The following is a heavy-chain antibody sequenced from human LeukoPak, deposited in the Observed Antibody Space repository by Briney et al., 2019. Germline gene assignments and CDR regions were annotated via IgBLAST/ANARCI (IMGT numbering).Heavy chain of an antibody. Sequence: SETLSLTCAVYGGSFSGYYWSWIRQPPGKGLEWIGEINHSGSTNYNPSLKSRVTISVDTFKNQFSLKLSSVTAADTAVYYCARGSPAGYDFWSGYRNHYFDYWGQGTLVTVSS. D-gene: IGHD3-3*01. CDR3: ARGSPAGYDFWSGYRNHYFDY. CDR1: GGSFSGYY. V-gene: IGHV4-34*01. CDR2: INHSGST. J-gene: IGHJ4*02.